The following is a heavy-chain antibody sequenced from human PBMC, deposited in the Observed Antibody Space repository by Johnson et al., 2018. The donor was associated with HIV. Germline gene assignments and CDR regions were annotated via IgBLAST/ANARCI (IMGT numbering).Heavy chain of an antibody. V-gene: IGHV3-66*03. CDR3: AKVRRAYYEDAFDI. J-gene: IGHJ3*02. CDR1: GLSVSINY. D-gene: IGHD3-22*01. CDR2: IYNDGNT. Sequence: VQLVESGGGLIQPGGSLRLSCSVSGLSVSINYIPWVRQAPGKGLEWVSVIYNDGNTYYADSVKGRFTISRDNSKNTLYLQMNSLRAEDTAVYYCAKVRRAYYEDAFDIWGQGTMVTVSS.